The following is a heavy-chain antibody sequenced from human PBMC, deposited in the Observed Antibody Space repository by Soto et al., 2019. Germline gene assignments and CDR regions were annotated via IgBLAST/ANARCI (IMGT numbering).Heavy chain of an antibody. Sequence: GGSPRLSCAASGFTFSNAWMSWVRQAPGKGLEWVGRIKSKTDGGTTDYAAPVKGRFTISRDDSKNTLYLQMNSLKTEDTAVYYCTTDSGPGARNYYYMDVWGKGTTVTVSS. CDR1: GFTFSNAW. CDR2: IKSKTDGGTT. V-gene: IGHV3-15*01. J-gene: IGHJ6*03. CDR3: TTDSGPGARNYYYMDV. D-gene: IGHD1-26*01.